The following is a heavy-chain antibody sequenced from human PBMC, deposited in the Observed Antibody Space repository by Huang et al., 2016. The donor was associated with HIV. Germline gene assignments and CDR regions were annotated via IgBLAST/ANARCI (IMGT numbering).Heavy chain of an antibody. V-gene: IGHV3-30*02. CDR1: GFTFSSYG. D-gene: IGHD3-10*01. J-gene: IGHJ3*02. CDR2: IRYDGSNK. CDR3: AKGSMANAFDI. Sequence: QVQLVESGGGVVQPGGSLRLSCAASGFTFSSYGMHWVRQAPGKGRERGAFIRYDGSNKYYADSVRGRFTISRDNSKNTLYLQMNSLRAEDTAVYYCAKGSMANAFDIWGQGTMVTVSS.